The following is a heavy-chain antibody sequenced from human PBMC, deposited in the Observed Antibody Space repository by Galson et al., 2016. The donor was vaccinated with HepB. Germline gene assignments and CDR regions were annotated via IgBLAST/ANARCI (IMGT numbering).Heavy chain of an antibody. J-gene: IGHJ4*02. CDR3: VSRGAQWLVTADS. Sequence: SLRLSCAASTFIFSSYTMHWVRQAPGKGLECVSAISSDGSSTYYTDSVKGRFTISRDNSKNSLFLQMTGLRTEDTAVYYSVSRGAQWLVTADSWGQGTLGVVSS. CDR2: ISSDGSST. CDR1: TFIFSSYT. V-gene: IGHV3-64D*06. D-gene: IGHD5-12*01.